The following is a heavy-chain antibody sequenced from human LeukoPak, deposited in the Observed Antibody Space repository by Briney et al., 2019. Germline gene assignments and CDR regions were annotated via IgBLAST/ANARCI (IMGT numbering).Heavy chain of an antibody. Sequence: SETLSLTCTVSGGSISSSSYYWGWIRQPPGKGLEWIGSIYYSGSTYYNPSLKSRVTISVDTSKNQFSLKLSSVTAADTAVYYCVRVEGAVAGSVYYWGQGTLVTVSS. J-gene: IGHJ4*02. CDR2: IYYSGST. D-gene: IGHD6-19*01. V-gene: IGHV4-39*07. CDR3: VRVEGAVAGSVYY. CDR1: GGSISSSSYY.